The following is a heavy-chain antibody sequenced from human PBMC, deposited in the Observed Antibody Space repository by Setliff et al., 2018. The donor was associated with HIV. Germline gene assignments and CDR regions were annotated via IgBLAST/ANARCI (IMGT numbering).Heavy chain of an antibody. CDR2: IHTSGST. Sequence: SETLSLTCAVYGGSFSGYYWSWIRQPAGKGLEWIGRIHTSGSTNYNPSFKSRVTISVDVSKNQFYLKLSSVTAADTAVYYCAREYSSSSANWYFDLWGRGTLVTVSS. D-gene: IGHD6-6*01. CDR1: GGSFSGYY. CDR3: AREYSSSSANWYFDL. J-gene: IGHJ2*01. V-gene: IGHV4-4*07.